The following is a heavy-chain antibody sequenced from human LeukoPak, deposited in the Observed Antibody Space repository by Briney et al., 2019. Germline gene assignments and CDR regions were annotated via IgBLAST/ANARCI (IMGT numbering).Heavy chain of an antibody. D-gene: IGHD3-22*01. CDR2: ISAYNGNT. CDR3: ARDRSNYYDSSGYSSDAFDI. CDR1: GYTVTSYG. V-gene: IGHV1-18*01. Sequence: GASVKVSCKASGYTVTSYGISWVRQAPGQGLEWMGWISAYNGNTTYAQKLQGRVTMTTDTSTSTAYMELRSLRSDDTAVYYCARDRSNYYDSSGYSSDAFDIWGQGTMVTVSS. J-gene: IGHJ3*02.